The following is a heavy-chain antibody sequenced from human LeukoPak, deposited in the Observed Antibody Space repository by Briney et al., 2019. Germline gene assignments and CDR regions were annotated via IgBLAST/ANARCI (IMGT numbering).Heavy chain of an antibody. CDR1: GGSINSGDYY. D-gene: IGHD3-10*01. J-gene: IGHJ4*02. V-gene: IGHV4-39*07. CDR3: ARVQYHYGSGSYYPDY. Sequence: SETLSLTCTVSGGSINSGDYYWVWIRQPPGKGLEWIGSIYYSGSTNYNPSLKSRVTISVDTSKNQFSLKLSSVTAADTAVYYCARVQYHYGSGSYYPDYWGQGTLVTVSS. CDR2: IYYSGST.